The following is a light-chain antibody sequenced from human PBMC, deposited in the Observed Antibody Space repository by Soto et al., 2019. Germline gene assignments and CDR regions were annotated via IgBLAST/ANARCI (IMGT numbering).Light chain of an antibody. CDR3: QQLDSYPRT. Sequence: DIQLTQSPSFLSASVGGRVTITCRASQGISGYLAWYQQKPGKAPKLLIYSTSTLQSGVPSRFSGSASGTEFTLTITSLQPEDFATYYCQQLDSYPRTFGGGTKVDIK. V-gene: IGKV1-9*01. CDR1: QGISGY. CDR2: STS. J-gene: IGKJ4*01.